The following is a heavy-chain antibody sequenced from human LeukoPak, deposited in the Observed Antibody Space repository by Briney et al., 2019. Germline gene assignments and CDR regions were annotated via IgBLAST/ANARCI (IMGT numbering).Heavy chain of an antibody. V-gene: IGHV4-59*12. D-gene: IGHD6-19*01. CDR1: GGSIGNDY. CDR3: ARVSPIAVAGSSYYYAMDV. Sequence: SETLSLTCTVSGGSIGNDYWSWIRQPPGKGLEWIGNIHYSGSTNINPSLKSRVTVSVDTSKNQFSLKLSSVTAADTAVYYCARVSPIAVAGSSYYYAMDVWGQGTTVTVSS. CDR2: IHYSGST. J-gene: IGHJ6*02.